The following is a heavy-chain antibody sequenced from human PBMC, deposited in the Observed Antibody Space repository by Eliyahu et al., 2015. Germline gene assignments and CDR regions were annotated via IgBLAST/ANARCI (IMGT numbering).Heavy chain of an antibody. J-gene: IGHJ5*02. D-gene: IGHD6-13*01. CDR3: ARQTTDSSVRPNWFDP. V-gene: IGHV4-34*01. CDR1: GGSFTSYX. Sequence: QVQLQQWGAGLLKPSETLSLTCAVYGGSFTSYXWSWIRQPPGKGLDWIGEINHSGKTNYKLSLKXRVTISIDTAKNQFSLKVNSVTAADTAVYYCARQTTDSSVRPNWFDPWGQGSLVTVSS. CDR2: INHSGKT.